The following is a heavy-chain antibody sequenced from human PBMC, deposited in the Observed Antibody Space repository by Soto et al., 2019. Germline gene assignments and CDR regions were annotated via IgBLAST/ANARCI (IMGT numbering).Heavy chain of an antibody. CDR3: ARDQSPSSGWPGMDV. Sequence: ASVKVSCKASGYTFTDYYMHWVRQAPGQGLEWMGWINPNSGGTNYAQKFQGRVTMTRDTSISTAYMELNRLRSDDTAVYYCARDQSPSSGWPGMDVWGQGTTVTVAS. D-gene: IGHD6-19*01. CDR2: INPNSGGT. J-gene: IGHJ6*02. V-gene: IGHV1-2*02. CDR1: GYTFTDYY.